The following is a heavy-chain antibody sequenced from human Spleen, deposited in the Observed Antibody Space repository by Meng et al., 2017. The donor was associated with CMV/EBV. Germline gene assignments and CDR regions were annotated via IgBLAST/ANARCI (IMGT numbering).Heavy chain of an antibody. V-gene: IGHV4-34*01. Sequence: YGGPFSGYYWRWIRQPPGKGLEWIGEINHSGSTNYNPSLKSRVTISLDTSKNQFSLQLNSVTAADMALYFCARVAWNFNSGSYCLDCWGQGTLVTVSS. CDR3: ARVAWNFNSGSYCLDC. CDR2: INHSGST. J-gene: IGHJ4*02. D-gene: IGHD3-10*01. CDR1: GGPFSGYY.